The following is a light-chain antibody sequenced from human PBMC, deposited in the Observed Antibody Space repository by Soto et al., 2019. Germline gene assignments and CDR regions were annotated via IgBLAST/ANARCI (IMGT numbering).Light chain of an antibody. J-gene: IGLJ1*01. CDR3: AAWDASLDGYV. CDR2: SND. V-gene: IGLV1-44*01. CDR1: SSNLGDNT. Sequence: QSVLTQPPSASGTPGQRVTISCSTSSSNLGDNTVNWYQHVPGTAPKLLIYSNDQRPSGVPDRFSGSKSGTSASLAISGLQAEDEADYYCAAWDASLDGYVFGTGTKLTVL.